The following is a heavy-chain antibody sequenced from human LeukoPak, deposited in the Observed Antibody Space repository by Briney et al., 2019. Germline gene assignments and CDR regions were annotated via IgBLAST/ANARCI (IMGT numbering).Heavy chain of an antibody. D-gene: IGHD4-11*01. J-gene: IGHJ4*02. Sequence: SETLSLTRTVSGYSLSSGYYWGWIRQPPGKGLEWIGSIYPSGSTYYNPSLKSRVTISVDTSKNQFSLKLSSVTAADTAVYYCARTTVTTSLDYWGQGTLVTVSS. CDR1: GYSLSSGYY. V-gene: IGHV4-38-2*02. CDR3: ARTTVTTSLDY. CDR2: IYPSGST.